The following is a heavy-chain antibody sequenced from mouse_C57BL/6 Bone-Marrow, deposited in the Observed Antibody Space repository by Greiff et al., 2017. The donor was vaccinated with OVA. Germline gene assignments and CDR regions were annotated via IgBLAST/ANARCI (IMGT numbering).Heavy chain of an antibody. V-gene: IGHV2-6*01. CDR2: IWGVGST. CDR1: GFSLTSYG. D-gene: IGHD1-1*01. J-gene: IGHJ2*01. Sequence: VKLMESGPGLVAPSQSLSITCTVSGFSLTSYGVDWVRQSPGKGLEWLGVIWGVGSTNYNSALKSRLSSSKDNSKSQVFLKMNSLQTDDTAMYYCARYYYGSSYFHPYFDYWGQGTTLTVSS. CDR3: ARYYYGSSYFHPYFDY.